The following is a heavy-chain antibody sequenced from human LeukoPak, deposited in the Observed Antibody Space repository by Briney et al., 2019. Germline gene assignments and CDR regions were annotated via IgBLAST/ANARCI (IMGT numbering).Heavy chain of an antibody. CDR3: AMVVGNNWFDP. D-gene: IGHD2-21*01. V-gene: IGHV3-11*01. CDR2: ISSSSSTI. Sequence: GGSLRLSCVASGFTFSAYYMSWIRQAPGKGLEWVSYISSSSSTIYYADSVKGRFTISRDNAKNSLYLQMNSLRAEDTAVYYCAMVVGNNWFDPWGQGTLVTVSS. J-gene: IGHJ5*02. CDR1: GFTFSAYY.